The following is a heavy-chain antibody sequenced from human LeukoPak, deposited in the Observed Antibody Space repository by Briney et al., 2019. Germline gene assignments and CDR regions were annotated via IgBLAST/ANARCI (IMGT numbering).Heavy chain of an antibody. CDR2: ISGSGGST. D-gene: IGHD4-17*01. CDR1: GFTFSSYA. V-gene: IGHV3-23*01. Sequence: TGGSLRLSCAASGFTFSSYAMSWVRQAPGKGLEWVSAISGSGGSTYYADSVKGRFTISRDNSKNTLYLQMNSLRAEDTAAYYCAKVYMTTVTTDYWGQGTLVTVSS. CDR3: AKVYMTTVTTDY. J-gene: IGHJ4*02.